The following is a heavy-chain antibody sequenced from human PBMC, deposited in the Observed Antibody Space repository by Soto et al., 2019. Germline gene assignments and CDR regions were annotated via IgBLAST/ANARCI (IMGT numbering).Heavy chain of an antibody. D-gene: IGHD1-7*01. CDR1: GYIFTSQG. J-gene: IGHJ4*02. CDR2: ISTYNGNP. V-gene: IGHV1-18*01. CDR3: ARGRTRALDY. Sequence: QIQLVQSGAEVKKPGASVKVSCKASGYIFTSQGISWVRQAPGQGLGWMGWISTYNGNPNYAQKLQGRVTMTTNTSTTTAFLELRSLTSDDTAGYYCARGRTRALDYWGQGTPVIGSS.